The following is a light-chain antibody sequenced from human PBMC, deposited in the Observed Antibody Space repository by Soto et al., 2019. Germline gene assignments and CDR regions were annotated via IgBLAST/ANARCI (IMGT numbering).Light chain of an antibody. CDR1: DSISTW. Sequence: DIQMTQSPSSVSASVGDSVTITCRASDSISTWLAWYRQKPEKAPELLIYTASNLQSGVPSRFSGRGSGTDFTLTISSLQPEDFATYYCHQAISFPITFGQGTRLEIK. CDR3: HQAISFPIT. V-gene: IGKV1-12*01. CDR2: TAS. J-gene: IGKJ5*01.